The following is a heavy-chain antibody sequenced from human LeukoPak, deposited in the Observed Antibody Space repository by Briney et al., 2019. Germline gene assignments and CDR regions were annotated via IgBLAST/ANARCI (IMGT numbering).Heavy chain of an antibody. CDR1: GGSTSSSSSF. Sequence: SETLSLTCTVSGGSTSSSSSFWAWIRQPPGKGLEWIGNVYYSGNTHYNPSLKSRVTISLDTSKNQFSLRLTSVTAADTAVYYCARHGLYQDYGYWGQGTLVTVSS. V-gene: IGHV4-39*01. CDR2: VYYSGNT. D-gene: IGHD3-16*01. J-gene: IGHJ4*02. CDR3: ARHGLYQDYGY.